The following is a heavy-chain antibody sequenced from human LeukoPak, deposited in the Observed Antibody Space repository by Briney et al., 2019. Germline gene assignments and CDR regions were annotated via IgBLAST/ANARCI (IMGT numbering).Heavy chain of an antibody. Sequence: SGGSLRLSCAASGFTFSSYWMHWVRQAPGKGLVWVSRINSDGSSTSYADSVKGRFTISRDNAKNTLYLQMNSLRAEDTAVYYCARAAYSSSWPNYYFYYYMDVWGKGTTVTVSS. V-gene: IGHV3-74*01. D-gene: IGHD6-13*01. CDR2: INSDGSST. CDR1: GFTFSSYW. J-gene: IGHJ6*03. CDR3: ARAAYSSSWPNYYFYYYMDV.